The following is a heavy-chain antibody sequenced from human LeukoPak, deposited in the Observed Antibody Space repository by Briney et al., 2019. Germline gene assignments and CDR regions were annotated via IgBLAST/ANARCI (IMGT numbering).Heavy chain of an antibody. CDR1: GFTFSSYA. Sequence: GGSLRLSCAASGFTFSSYAMHWVRQAPGKGLEWVAVISYDGGNKYYADSVKGRFTISRDNSKNTLYLQMNSLRAEDTAVYYCARDGSGSYYAYYGMDVWGQGTTVTVSS. D-gene: IGHD3-10*01. V-gene: IGHV3-30-3*01. CDR2: ISYDGGNK. J-gene: IGHJ6*02. CDR3: ARDGSGSYYAYYGMDV.